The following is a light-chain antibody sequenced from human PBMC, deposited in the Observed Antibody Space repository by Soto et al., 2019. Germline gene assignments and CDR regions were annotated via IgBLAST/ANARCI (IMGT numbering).Light chain of an antibody. CDR3: LQSYGNPRT. J-gene: IGKJ1*01. CDR2: AAS. V-gene: IGKV1-6*01. CDR1: HSIRDD. Sequence: IPVSLSTTSLSAYVGDRVTILCRASHSIRDDLSWYQQKPGKAPKLLIYAASSLQTGVPSRFSGSGSGTDFTLSITSLQPEDSATYYCLQSYGNPRTFGQGTKVDI.